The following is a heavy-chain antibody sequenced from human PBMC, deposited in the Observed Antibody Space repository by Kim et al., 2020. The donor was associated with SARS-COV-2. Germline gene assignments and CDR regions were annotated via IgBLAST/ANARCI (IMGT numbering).Heavy chain of an antibody. CDR2: INPNSGGT. J-gene: IGHJ6*02. Sequence: ASVKVSCKASGYTFTGYYMHWVRQAPGQGLEWMGRINPNSGGTNYAQKFQGRVTMTRDTSISTAYMELSRLRSDDTAVYYCALQPSGWLDYYYYGMDVWGQGTTVTVSS. D-gene: IGHD6-19*01. CDR1: GYTFTGYY. V-gene: IGHV1-2*06. CDR3: ALQPSGWLDYYYYGMDV.